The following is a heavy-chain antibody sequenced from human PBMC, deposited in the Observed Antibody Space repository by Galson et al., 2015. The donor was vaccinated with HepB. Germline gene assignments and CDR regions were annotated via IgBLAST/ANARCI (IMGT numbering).Heavy chain of an antibody. V-gene: IGHV3-11*01. CDR2: ISSSGSTI. CDR3: AGDYYDSSGYYYGY. CDR1: GFTFSDYY. J-gene: IGHJ4*02. Sequence: SLRLSCAASGFTFSDYYMSWIRQAPGKGLEWVSYISSSGSTIYYADSVKGRFTISRDNAKNSLYLQMNSLRAEDTAVYYCAGDYYDSSGYYYGYWGQGTLVTVSS. D-gene: IGHD3-22*01.